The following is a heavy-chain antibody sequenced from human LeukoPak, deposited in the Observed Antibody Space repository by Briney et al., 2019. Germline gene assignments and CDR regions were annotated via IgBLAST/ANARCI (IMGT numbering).Heavy chain of an antibody. V-gene: IGHV4-39*02. J-gene: IGHJ3*02. CDR1: GGSISSSSYY. CDR2: IYYSGST. Sequence: KASETLSLTCTVSGGSISSSSYYWGWIRQPPGKGLEWIGGIYYSGSTYYNPSLKSRVTISVDTSKNQFSLKLSSVTAADTAVYYCAREKGRPPREAFDIWGQGTMVTVSS. CDR3: AREKGRPPREAFDI. D-gene: IGHD6-6*01.